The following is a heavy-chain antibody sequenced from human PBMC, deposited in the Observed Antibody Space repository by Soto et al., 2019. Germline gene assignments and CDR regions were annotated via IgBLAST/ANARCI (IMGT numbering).Heavy chain of an antibody. D-gene: IGHD7-27*01. V-gene: IGHV4-59*11. J-gene: IGHJ4*02. CDR3: VREETGAADY. CDR2: VYYSGST. Sequence: ETLSLTCTVSGGSFSSHYWSWIRQPPGKGLEWIGYVYYSGSTSYNPSLKSRVTISVDASKNQFSLQLRSVTAADTAVYYCVREETGAADYWGPGTLVTVSS. CDR1: GGSFSSHY.